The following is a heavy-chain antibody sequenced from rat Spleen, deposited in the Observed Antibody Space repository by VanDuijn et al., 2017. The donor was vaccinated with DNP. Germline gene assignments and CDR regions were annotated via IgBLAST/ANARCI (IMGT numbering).Heavy chain of an antibody. Sequence: EFQLVESGGGLVQPGRSLKLSCAASGFTFSDYNMAWVRQAPNKGLEWVATISYDGSSTHYRDSVKGRFTISRDNAKSTLYLQMDSLKSEDTATYYCARPDYWGQGVMVSVSS. CDR3: ARPDY. J-gene: IGHJ2*01. V-gene: IGHV5-7*01. CDR2: ISYDGSST. CDR1: GFTFSDYN.